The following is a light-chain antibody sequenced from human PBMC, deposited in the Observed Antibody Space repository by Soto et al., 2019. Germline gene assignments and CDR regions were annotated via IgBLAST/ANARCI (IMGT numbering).Light chain of an antibody. CDR2: KAS. J-gene: IGKJ2*01. CDR3: QQYDSYPYT. CDR1: QTISSW. Sequence: DIQMTQSPSTLSTSVGDRVTITCRASQTISSWLAWYQEKPGKAPKLLIYKASTSESGVPSRFSGSGSGTEFTLTSSSLQPDDFATYYCQQYDSYPYTFGQGTKLEIK. V-gene: IGKV1-5*03.